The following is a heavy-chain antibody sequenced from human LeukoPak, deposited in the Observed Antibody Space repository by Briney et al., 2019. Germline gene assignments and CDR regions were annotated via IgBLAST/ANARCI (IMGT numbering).Heavy chain of an antibody. CDR1: GFTVSDYG. J-gene: IGHJ4*02. D-gene: IGHD5-18*01. Sequence: GRSLRLSCAASGFTVSDYGTHWVRQAPGKGLEWVAVISYNGNNKYYADSVKGRFTIFRDKSKNTLYLQMNSLRAEDTAVYYCAKDLFFYSSSYDWRFDFWGQGTLVTVSS. V-gene: IGHV3-30*18. CDR3: AKDLFFYSSSYDWRFDF. CDR2: ISYNGNNK.